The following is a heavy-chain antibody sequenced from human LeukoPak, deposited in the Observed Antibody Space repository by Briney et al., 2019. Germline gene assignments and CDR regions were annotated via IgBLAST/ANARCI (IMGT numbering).Heavy chain of an antibody. Sequence: GGSLRLXCAASGFSFSIYSMNWVRQAPGKGLEWVSSISSSSSSIYYADSLKGRFTISRDNAKDSLYLQMNSLRDEDTAVYYCARDKVTYWGQGTLVTVSS. J-gene: IGHJ4*02. V-gene: IGHV3-21*01. CDR1: GFSFSIYS. CDR2: ISSSSSSI. CDR3: ARDKVTY.